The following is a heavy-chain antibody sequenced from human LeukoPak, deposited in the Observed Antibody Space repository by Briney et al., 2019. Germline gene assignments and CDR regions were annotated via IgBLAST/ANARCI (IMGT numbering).Heavy chain of an antibody. CDR3: AREGCRSGGACYDWFDP. CDR1: GYTFTSHA. Sequence: ASVKVSRKASGYTFTSHALSWVRQAPGQGLEWMGWINTNTGNPTYAQGIPGRFVFSLDISVSTAYLQISSLQAEDTAVYYCAREGCRSGGACYDWFDPWGQGTLVTVSS. J-gene: IGHJ5*02. D-gene: IGHD2-21*02. CDR2: INTNTGNP. V-gene: IGHV7-4-1*02.